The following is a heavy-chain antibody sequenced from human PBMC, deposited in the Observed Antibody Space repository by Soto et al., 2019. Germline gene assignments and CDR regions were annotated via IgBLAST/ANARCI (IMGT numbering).Heavy chain of an antibody. CDR1: GFTFSSYG. J-gene: IGHJ4*02. V-gene: IGHV3-33*01. CDR2: IWYDGSNK. CDR3: ATSKPYGDPFDY. D-gene: IGHD4-17*01. Sequence: GGSLRLSCAASGFTFSSYGMHWVRQAPGKGLEWVAVIWYDGSNKYYADSVKGRFTISRDNSKNTLYLQMNSLRAEDTAVYYCATSKPYGDPFDYWGQGTLVTVS.